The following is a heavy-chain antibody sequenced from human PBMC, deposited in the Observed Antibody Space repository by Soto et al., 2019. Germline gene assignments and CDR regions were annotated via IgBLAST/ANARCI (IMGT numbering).Heavy chain of an antibody. V-gene: IGHV1-69*13. CDR3: ARDGSSGSYYKGYYYGMDV. CDR2: IIPIFGTA. CDR1: GGTFSSCA. D-gene: IGHD3-10*01. J-gene: IGHJ6*02. Sequence: ASVEVSCKASGGTFSSCAISWVRQAPGQGLEWMGGIIPIFGTANYAQKFQGRVTITADESTSTAYMELSSLRSEDTAVYYCARDGSSGSYYKGYYYGMDVWGQGTTVTVSS.